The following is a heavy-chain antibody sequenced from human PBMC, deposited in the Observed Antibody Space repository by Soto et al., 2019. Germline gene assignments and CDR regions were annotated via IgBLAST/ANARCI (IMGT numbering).Heavy chain of an antibody. D-gene: IGHD2-15*01. Sequence: GGSLRLSCAASGFTFSSYSMNWVRQAPGKGLEWVSYISSSSSTIYYADSVKGRFTISRDNAKNSLYLQMNSLRDEDTAVYYCARDPGGEWWELSYFDYWGQGTLVTVSS. CDR1: GFTFSSYS. J-gene: IGHJ4*02. V-gene: IGHV3-48*02. CDR2: ISSSSSTI. CDR3: ARDPGGEWWELSYFDY.